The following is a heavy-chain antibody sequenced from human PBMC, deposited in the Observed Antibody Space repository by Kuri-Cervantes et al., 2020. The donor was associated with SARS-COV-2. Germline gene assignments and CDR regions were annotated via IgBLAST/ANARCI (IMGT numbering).Heavy chain of an antibody. D-gene: IGHD1-26*01. CDR1: GFTFSSYA. V-gene: IGHV3-30-3*01. CDR2: ISYDGSTK. CDR3: ARSGGWEPHLYCFYYYGMDV. J-gene: IGHJ6*02. Sequence: AESLTLSCAVSGFTFSSYAMHWVRQAPGKGLEWVAVISYDGSTKYYAAFVKRRSTISRDNSKNALYLQMNSLRAEDTAVYYCARSGGWEPHLYCFYYYGMDVWGQGTTVTVSS.